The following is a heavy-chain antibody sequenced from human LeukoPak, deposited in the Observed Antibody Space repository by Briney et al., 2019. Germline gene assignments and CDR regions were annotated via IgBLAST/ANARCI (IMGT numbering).Heavy chain of an antibody. CDR1: GFTFSSYG. V-gene: IGHV3-33*01. CDR3: ARGGRNSYYSDY. D-gene: IGHD3-22*01. Sequence: GGSLRLSCAASGFTFSSYGMHWVRQAPGKGLEWVAGIWYDGSKKYYADSVKGRFTISRDNSKTTLYLQMNSLRAEDTAVYYGARGGRNSYYSDYWGQGTLVTVSS. J-gene: IGHJ4*02. CDR2: IWYDGSKK.